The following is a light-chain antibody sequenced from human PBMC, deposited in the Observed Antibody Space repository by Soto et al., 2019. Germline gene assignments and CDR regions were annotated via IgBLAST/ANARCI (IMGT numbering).Light chain of an antibody. CDR2: STK. V-gene: IGLV8-61*01. CDR3: VFEGGSGLWV. J-gene: IGLJ3*02. Sequence: QTVVTQEPSFSVSPGGTVTLTCGLTSGSVSSSYYPSWYQQTPGQAPRTLISSTKTRSSGVPDRFSGSILGNKAALTITGPEADEDSDYCCVFEGGSGLWVFGGGTKLTVL. CDR1: SGSVSSSYY.